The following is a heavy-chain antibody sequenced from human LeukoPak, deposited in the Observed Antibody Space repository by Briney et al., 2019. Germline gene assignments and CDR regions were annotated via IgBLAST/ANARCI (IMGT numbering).Heavy chain of an antibody. V-gene: IGHV1-18*01. J-gene: IGHJ3*02. CDR3: AKEKYYYDSSGYYPDAFDI. CDR1: GYTFTSYG. CDR2: ISAYNGNT. D-gene: IGHD3-22*01. Sequence: ASVKVSCKASGYTFTSYGISWVRQTPGQGLEWMGWISAYNGNTNYAQKLQGRVTMTTDTSTSTAYMELRSLRSDDTAVYYCAKEKYYYDSSGYYPDAFDIWGQGTMVTVSS.